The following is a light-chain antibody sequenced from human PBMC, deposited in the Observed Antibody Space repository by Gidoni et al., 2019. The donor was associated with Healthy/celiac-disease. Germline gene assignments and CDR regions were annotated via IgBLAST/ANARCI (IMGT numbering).Light chain of an antibody. CDR1: QSVSSY. CDR3: QQRSNWPRLT. J-gene: IGKJ4*01. V-gene: IGKV3-11*01. CDR2: DAS. Sequence: EIVLTHSPATLSLSPGERATLSCRASQSVSSYLAWYQQKPGQAPRLLIYDASNRATGIPAPFSGSGSGTDFTLTISSLEPEDFAVYYCQQRSNWPRLTFGGGTKVEIK.